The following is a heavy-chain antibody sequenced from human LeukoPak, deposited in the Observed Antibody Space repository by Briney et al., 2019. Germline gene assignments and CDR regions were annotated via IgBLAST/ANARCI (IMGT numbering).Heavy chain of an antibody. CDR2: IYYSGST. CDR3: ARALPERFGWFDP. D-gene: IGHD3-16*01. J-gene: IGHJ5*02. Sequence: SETLSLTCTVSGGSISSYYWSWIRQPPGKGLEWIGYIYYSGSTNYNPPLESRVTISVDTSKNQFSLKLSSVTAADTALYYCARALPERFGWFDPWGQGTLVTVSS. V-gene: IGHV4-59*01. CDR1: GGSISSYY.